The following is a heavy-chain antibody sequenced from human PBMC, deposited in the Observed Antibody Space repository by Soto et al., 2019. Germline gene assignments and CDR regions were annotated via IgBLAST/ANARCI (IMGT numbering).Heavy chain of an antibody. CDR1: GFTFSSYA. CDR3: ARGPGYYFDY. Sequence: GGSLRLSCAASGFTFSSYAMHWVRQAPGKGLEYVSAISSNGGSTYYANSVKGRFTISRDNSKNTLYLQMGSLRAEDMAVYYCARGPGYYFDYWGQGTLVTVAS. CDR2: ISSNGGST. V-gene: IGHV3-64*01. J-gene: IGHJ4*02.